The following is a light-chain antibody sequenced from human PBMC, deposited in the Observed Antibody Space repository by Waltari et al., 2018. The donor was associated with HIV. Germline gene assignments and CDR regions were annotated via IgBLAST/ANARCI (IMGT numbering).Light chain of an antibody. CDR1: QNIDNW. Sequence: DIQMTKSPSSLSASVGDRVTITCRASQNIDNWLAWYQHKPGRGPKVLIFKTSTLETGVPPRFSGSASGTEFTLTITSLQPDDVATYYCHQYNSYPLTFGGGTKVDIK. J-gene: IGKJ4*01. CDR2: KTS. V-gene: IGKV1-5*03. CDR3: HQYNSYPLT.